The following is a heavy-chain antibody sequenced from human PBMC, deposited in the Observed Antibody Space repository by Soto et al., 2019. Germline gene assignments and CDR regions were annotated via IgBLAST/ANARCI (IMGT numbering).Heavy chain of an antibody. CDR1: GFTFSSYS. Sequence: GGSLRLSCAASGFTFSSYSMNWVRQAPGKGLEWVSSISSSSSYIYYADSVKGRFTISRDNAKNSLYLQMNSLRAEDTAVYYCARGTAASPIPDWFDPWGQGTLVTVSS. D-gene: IGHD6-6*01. J-gene: IGHJ5*02. CDR2: ISSSSSYI. CDR3: ARGTAASPIPDWFDP. V-gene: IGHV3-21*01.